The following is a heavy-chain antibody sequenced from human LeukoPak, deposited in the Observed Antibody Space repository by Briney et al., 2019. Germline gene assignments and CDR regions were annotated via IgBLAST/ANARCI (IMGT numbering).Heavy chain of an antibody. J-gene: IGHJ3*02. Sequence: ASVTVSCKASGYTFTGYYMHWVRQAPGQGLEWMGWINPNSGGTNYAQKFQGRVTMTRDTSISTAYMELSRLRSDDTAVYYCARMDVGEPFLEWQTDAFDIWGQGTMVTVSS. D-gene: IGHD3-3*01. CDR3: ARMDVGEPFLEWQTDAFDI. V-gene: IGHV1-2*02. CDR1: GYTFTGYY. CDR2: INPNSGGT.